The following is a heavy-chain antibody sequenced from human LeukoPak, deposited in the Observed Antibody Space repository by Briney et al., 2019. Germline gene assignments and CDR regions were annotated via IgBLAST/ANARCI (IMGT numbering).Heavy chain of an antibody. CDR1: GFTFNSYS. CDR2: ISASSSVR. CDR3: ARDRGGSYSEIDY. Sequence: GGSLRLSCTASGFTFNSYSLNWVRQAPGTGLEWVSFISASSSVRYYADSVKGRFTISRDNAKNSLYLQMSSLRAEDTAVYYCARDRGGSYSEIDYRGQGTLVTVSS. V-gene: IGHV3-48*04. D-gene: IGHD1-26*01. J-gene: IGHJ4*02.